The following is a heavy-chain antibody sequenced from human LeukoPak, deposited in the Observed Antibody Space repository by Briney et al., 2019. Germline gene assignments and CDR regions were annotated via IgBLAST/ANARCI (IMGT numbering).Heavy chain of an antibody. Sequence: PGGSLRLSCAASGFTFSSYSMNWVRQAPGKGLEWVAFIRLDGSNKYYGDSVKGRFTISRDNSKNTLYLQMNSLRPEDTAVYYCAKDSSGYTYGYGNYWGQGTLVTVSS. CDR1: GFTFSSYS. D-gene: IGHD5-18*01. J-gene: IGHJ4*02. CDR2: IRLDGSNK. V-gene: IGHV3-30*02. CDR3: AKDSSGYTYGYGNY.